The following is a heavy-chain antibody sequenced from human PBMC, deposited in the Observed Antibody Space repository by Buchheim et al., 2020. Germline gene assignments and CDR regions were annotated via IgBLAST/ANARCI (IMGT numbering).Heavy chain of an antibody. D-gene: IGHD3-3*01. CDR3: ARGAYYDFWSGHKYYYYYYNMDV. Sequence: QVQLVQSGAEVKKPGSSVKVSCKASGGTFSSYAISWVRQAPGQGLEWMGGIIPIFGTANYAQKFQGRVTITADKSTSTAYMELSSLRSEDTAVYYCARGAYYDFWSGHKYYYYYYNMDVWGQGTT. V-gene: IGHV1-69*06. CDR1: GGTFSSYA. J-gene: IGHJ6*02. CDR2: IIPIFGTA.